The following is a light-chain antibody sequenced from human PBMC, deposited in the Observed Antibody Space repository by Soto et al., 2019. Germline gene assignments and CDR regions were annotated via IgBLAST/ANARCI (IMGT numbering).Light chain of an antibody. CDR1: QSVSSN. CDR3: QHYNYWPYT. Sequence: EIVRTPTPATLSASPRQRAPLSCRASQSVSSNLAWYQQKPGQAPRLLTYGASTRATGIPARFSGSGSGTDFTLTISSLQSEDFAVYYCQHYNYWPYTFGQGTKVDIK. CDR2: GAS. J-gene: IGKJ2*01. V-gene: IGKV3-15*01.